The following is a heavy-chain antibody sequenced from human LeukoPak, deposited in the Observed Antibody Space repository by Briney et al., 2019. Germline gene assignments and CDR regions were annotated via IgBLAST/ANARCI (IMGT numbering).Heavy chain of an antibody. CDR2: ISAYNGNT. D-gene: IGHD3-3*01. V-gene: IGHV1-18*01. CDR1: GYTFTSYG. J-gene: IGHJ4*02. Sequence: ASVKVSCKASGYTFTSYGISWVRQAPGQGLEWMGWISAYNGNTNYAQKLQGRVTMTTDTSTSTAYMELRSLRSVDTAVYYCARDLTYDFWSGYYAQALDYWGQGTLVTVSS. CDR3: ARDLTYDFWSGYYAQALDY.